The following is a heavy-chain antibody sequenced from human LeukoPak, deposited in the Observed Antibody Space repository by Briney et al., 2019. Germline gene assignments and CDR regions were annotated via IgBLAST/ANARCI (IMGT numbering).Heavy chain of an antibody. CDR3: ARALGGPYDYVWGTYRYPFDY. V-gene: IGHV4-38-2*01. Sequence: SETLSLTCAVYGYSISSGYCWGWIRPPPGKGLEWIGTMCHSGSTYYNPSLKSRVTISVDTSKNQFSLKLSSVTAADTAVYYCARALGGPYDYVWGTYRYPFDYWGQGTLVTVSS. CDR2: MCHSGST. CDR1: GYSISSGYC. J-gene: IGHJ4*02. D-gene: IGHD3-16*02.